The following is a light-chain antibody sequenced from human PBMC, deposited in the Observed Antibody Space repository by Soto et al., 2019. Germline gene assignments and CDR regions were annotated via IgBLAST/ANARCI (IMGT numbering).Light chain of an antibody. V-gene: IGKV3-11*01. CDR3: QQRSDAVYT. Sequence: EIVLTQSPVTLSLSPGERATLSCRASQSVSSSLAWYQQKPGQAPRLLIYDISNRATGIPDRFSGSGSGTDFTRTISSLEPEDFAVYYCQQRSDAVYTFGQGTKLEIK. J-gene: IGKJ2*01. CDR2: DIS. CDR1: QSVSSS.